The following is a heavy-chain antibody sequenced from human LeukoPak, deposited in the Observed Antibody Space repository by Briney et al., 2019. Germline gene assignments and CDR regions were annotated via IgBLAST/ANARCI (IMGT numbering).Heavy chain of an antibody. J-gene: IGHJ6*04. CDR3: ASLNFWSGSPTDV. V-gene: IGHV4-31*03. CDR2: IYYSGST. CDR1: GGSISSGGYY. Sequence: SETLSLTCTVSGGSISSGGYYWGWIRQHPGKGLEWIGYIYYSGSTYYNPSLKSRVTISVDTSKNQFSLKLSSVTAADTAVYYCASLNFWSGSPTDVWGKGTTVTVSS. D-gene: IGHD3-3*01.